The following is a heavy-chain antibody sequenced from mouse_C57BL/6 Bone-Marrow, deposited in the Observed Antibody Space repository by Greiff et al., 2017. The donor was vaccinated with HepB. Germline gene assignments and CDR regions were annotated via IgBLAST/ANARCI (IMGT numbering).Heavy chain of an antibody. Sequence: QQSGPELVKPGASVKISCKASGYAFSSSWMNWVKQRPGKGLEWIGRIYPGDGDTNYNGKFKGKATLTADKSSSTAYMQLSSLTSEDSAVYFCARRNYYGSNYYAMDYWGQGTSVTVSS. CDR1: GYAFSSSW. CDR3: ARRNYYGSNYYAMDY. J-gene: IGHJ4*01. CDR2: IYPGDGDT. V-gene: IGHV1-82*01. D-gene: IGHD1-1*01.